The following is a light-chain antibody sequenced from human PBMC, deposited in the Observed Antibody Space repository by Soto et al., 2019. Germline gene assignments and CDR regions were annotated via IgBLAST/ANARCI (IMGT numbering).Light chain of an antibody. J-gene: IGKJ1*01. Sequence: DIQMTQSPSTLSASVGDRVTITCRASQSISSWLAWYQQKPGKAPKLLIYKASTLKSGVPSRFSGSGSGTDFPLTISSLQPDDFATYYCQQYNSYWTFGQGTKVEIK. CDR3: QQYNSYWT. V-gene: IGKV1-5*03. CDR2: KAS. CDR1: QSISSW.